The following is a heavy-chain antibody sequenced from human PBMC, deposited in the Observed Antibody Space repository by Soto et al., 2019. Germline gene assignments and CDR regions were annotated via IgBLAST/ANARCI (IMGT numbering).Heavy chain of an antibody. V-gene: IGHV1-46*03. CDR3: ARGATIHESIFDY. D-gene: IGHD5-12*01. J-gene: IGHJ4*02. CDR2: INPSGGST. CDR1: GYTFTSYY. Sequence: QVQLVQSGAEVKKPGASVKVSCKASGYTFTSYYMHWVRQAPGQGLEWMGIINPSGGSTSSAQKFQGRVTMTMDTSTSTVYLELSSLRSEDTAVYYCARGATIHESIFDYWGQGTLVTVSS.